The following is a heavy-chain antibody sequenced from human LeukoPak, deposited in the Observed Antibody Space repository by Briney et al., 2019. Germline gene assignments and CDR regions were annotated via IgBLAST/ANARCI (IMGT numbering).Heavy chain of an antibody. CDR2: ISSSSSYI. V-gene: IGHV3-21*01. CDR3: ARESYGDYVGEGPGFDY. CDR1: GFTFSSYS. J-gene: IGHJ4*02. Sequence: PGGSLRLSCAASGFTFSSYSMNWVRQAPGKGLEWVSSISSSSSYIYYADSVKGRFTISRDNAKNSLYLQMNSLRAEDTAVYYCARESYGDYVGEGPGFDYWGQGTLVTVSS. D-gene: IGHD4-17*01.